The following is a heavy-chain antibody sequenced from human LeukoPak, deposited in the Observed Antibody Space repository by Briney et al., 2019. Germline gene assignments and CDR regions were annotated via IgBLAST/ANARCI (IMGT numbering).Heavy chain of an antibody. Sequence: GGSLRLSCAASGFTFSSYAMSWVRQAPGKGLEWVSAISGSGGSTYYADSVKGRFTISRDNSKNTLYLQMNSLRAEDAAVYYCAKDISSGWYDYYFDYWGQGTLVTVSS. D-gene: IGHD6-19*01. CDR1: GFTFSSYA. V-gene: IGHV3-23*01. J-gene: IGHJ4*02. CDR3: AKDISSGWYDYYFDY. CDR2: ISGSGGST.